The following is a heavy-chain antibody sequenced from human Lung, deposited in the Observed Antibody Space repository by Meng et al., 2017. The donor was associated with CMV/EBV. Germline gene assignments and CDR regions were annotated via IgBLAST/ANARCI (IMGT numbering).Heavy chain of an antibody. CDR1: GGTSSSSSNY. CDR2: IYYSSNT. Sequence: NVSGGTSSSSSNYVGWIRRPPGKGLGCIWSIYYSSNTCYNTSLKSRVTISVYTSNNQFSLELLAVTAAETAVYYCFWRDYYYGMDVWGQGTTVTVSS. CDR3: FWRDYYYGMDV. J-gene: IGHJ6*02. V-gene: IGHV4-39*07.